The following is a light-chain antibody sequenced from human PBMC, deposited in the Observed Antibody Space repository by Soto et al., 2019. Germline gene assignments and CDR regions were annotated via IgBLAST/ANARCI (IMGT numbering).Light chain of an antibody. V-gene: IGKV1-5*01. CDR1: QSISSW. CDR2: DAS. J-gene: IGKJ1*01. CDR3: QQYNSYGT. Sequence: DIQMTQSPSTLSASVGDKDTLTFRAKQSISSWLAWYQQKPGKAPRLLIYDASSLESGVPSRFSGSGSGTEFPLIISSLQPDDFATYYCQQYNSYGTFGQGAKVDIK.